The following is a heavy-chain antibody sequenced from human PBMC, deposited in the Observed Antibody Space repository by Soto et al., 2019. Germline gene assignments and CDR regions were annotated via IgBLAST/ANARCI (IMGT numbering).Heavy chain of an antibody. Sequence: PSETPSLTCAVSGYSIRSGYFWGWIRQPPGKGLEWIGSMYHSGITYYNLSLKSRVTISVDTSKNQLSLKLSSATAADTAVYYCARSMYSTSAQLYYGMDVWGQGTTVTVSS. CDR2: MYHSGIT. CDR3: ARSMYSTSAQLYYGMDV. CDR1: GYSIRSGYF. V-gene: IGHV4-38-2*01. J-gene: IGHJ6*02. D-gene: IGHD6-6*01.